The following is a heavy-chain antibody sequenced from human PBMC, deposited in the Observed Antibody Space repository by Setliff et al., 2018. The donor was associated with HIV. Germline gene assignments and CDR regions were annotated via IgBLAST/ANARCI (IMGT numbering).Heavy chain of an antibody. J-gene: IGHJ5*02. CDR1: GGSVSSVNYY. CDR3: ARHSGPSSGFRWFDP. V-gene: IGHV4-61*01. CDR2: IHYTGST. D-gene: IGHD3-22*01. Sequence: SETLSLTCSVSGGSVSSVNYYWSWIRQPPGKGLEWIGYIHYTGSTTYNPSLKSRVTISVDTSKNQFSLKLSSVTAADAAVYYCARHSGPSSGFRWFDPWGQGTPVTVSS.